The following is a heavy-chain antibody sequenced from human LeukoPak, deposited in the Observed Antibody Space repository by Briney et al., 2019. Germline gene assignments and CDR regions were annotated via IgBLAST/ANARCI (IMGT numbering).Heavy chain of an antibody. CDR1: GYTFTSYG. J-gene: IGHJ4*02. CDR3: ARDVRSGWLNPFDY. CDR2: ISAYNGNT. V-gene: IGHV1-18*01. D-gene: IGHD6-19*01. Sequence: ASVKVSCKASGYTFTSYGISWVRQAPGQGLEWMGWISAYNGNTNYAQKLQGRVTMTTDTSTSTAYMELRSLRSGDTAVYYCARDVRSGWLNPFDYWGQGTLVTVSS.